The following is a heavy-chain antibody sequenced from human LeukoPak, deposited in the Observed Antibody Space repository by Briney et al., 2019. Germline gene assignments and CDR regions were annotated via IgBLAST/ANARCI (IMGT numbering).Heavy chain of an antibody. V-gene: IGHV4-59*01. CDR1: GGSISSYY. Sequence: SETLSLTCTVSGGSISSYYWSWIRQPPGKGLEWIGYVYYSGITNFNPSLKSRVTISVDTSKNQFSLKLSSVTAADTAVYYCARETPTTVVTPGHAFDIWGQGTMVTVSS. D-gene: IGHD4-23*01. J-gene: IGHJ3*02. CDR2: VYYSGIT. CDR3: ARETPTTVVTPGHAFDI.